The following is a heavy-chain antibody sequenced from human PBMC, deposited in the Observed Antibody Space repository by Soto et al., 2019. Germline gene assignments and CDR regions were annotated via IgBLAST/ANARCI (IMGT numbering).Heavy chain of an antibody. V-gene: IGHV4-59*08. CDR2: IYYSGST. Sequence: SETLSLTCTVSGGSISSYYWSWIRQPPGKGLEWIGYIYYSGSTNYNPSLKSRVTISVDTSKNQFSLKLSSVTAADTAVYYCARYLADFHQAGFAYWGQGTLVTVSS. D-gene: IGHD2-2*01. CDR3: ARYLADFHQAGFAY. J-gene: IGHJ4*02. CDR1: GGSISSYY.